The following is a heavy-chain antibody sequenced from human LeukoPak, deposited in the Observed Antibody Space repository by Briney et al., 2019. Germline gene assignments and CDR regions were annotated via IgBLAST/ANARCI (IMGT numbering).Heavy chain of an antibody. Sequence: GRSLRLSCAASGFTFSSYGMHWVRQAPGKGLEWVAVISYDGSNKYYADSVKGRFTISRDNSKNTLYLQMNSLRAEDTAVYYCAKGSYGSGSYYNYGMDVWGQGTTVTVSS. J-gene: IGHJ6*02. CDR3: AKGSYGSGSYYNYGMDV. V-gene: IGHV3-30*18. CDR1: GFTFSSYG. D-gene: IGHD3-10*01. CDR2: ISYDGSNK.